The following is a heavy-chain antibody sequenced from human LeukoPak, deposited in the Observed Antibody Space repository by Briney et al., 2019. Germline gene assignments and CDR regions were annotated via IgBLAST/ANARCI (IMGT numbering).Heavy chain of an antibody. V-gene: IGHV3-23*01. CDR2: FSGSGGST. D-gene: IGHD2/OR15-2a*01. CDR3: ATSGLSRFGF. J-gene: IGHJ4*02. CDR1: GCTFSSYA. Sequence: PGGSLRISCAASGCTFSSYAMSWVRQAPGKGLEWVSAFSGSGGSTYYADSVKGRFTISRDNSKNTLYLQMNNLRAEDTAVYYCATSGLSRFGFWGQGTLVTVSS.